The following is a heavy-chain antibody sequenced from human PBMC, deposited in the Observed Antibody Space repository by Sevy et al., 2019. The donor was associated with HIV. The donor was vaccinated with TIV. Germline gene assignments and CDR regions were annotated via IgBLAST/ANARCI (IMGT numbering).Heavy chain of an antibody. CDR1: GFTFSDHY. D-gene: IGHD6-13*01. Sequence: GGYLRLSCAASGFTFSDHYMEWVRQAPGKGLEWVGRTRNKADSYTTEYAASVKGRFTISRDDSKSSLYLQMNSLKTEDTAVYYCATHAGIAAAGRVFDYWGQGSLVTVSS. V-gene: IGHV3-72*01. CDR3: ATHAGIAAAGRVFDY. J-gene: IGHJ4*02. CDR2: TRNKADSYTT.